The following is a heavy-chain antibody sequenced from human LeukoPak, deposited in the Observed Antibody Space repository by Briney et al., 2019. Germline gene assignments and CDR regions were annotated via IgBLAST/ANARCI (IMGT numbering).Heavy chain of an antibody. V-gene: IGHV3-11*01. CDR2: ITSSGTTT. CDR1: GFSFNDYS. J-gene: IGHJ4*02. CDR3: AMGLSAAILGGFDY. Sequence: GGSLRLSCAASGFSFNDYSISWIRQAPGKGLEWLSYITSSGTTTYYADPMMGRFTISRDNAKNSLYLQMNSLRAEDTAVYYCAMGLSAAILGGFDYWGQGTLVTVSS. D-gene: IGHD2-2*01.